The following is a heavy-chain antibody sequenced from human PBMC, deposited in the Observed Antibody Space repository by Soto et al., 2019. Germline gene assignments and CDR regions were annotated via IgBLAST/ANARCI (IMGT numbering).Heavy chain of an antibody. V-gene: IGHV4-39*01. D-gene: IGHD3-22*01. CDR3: ASRLYYDSSGFEGGGMDV. Sequence: SETLSLTCTVSGGSISSSIYYWGWIRQPPGKGLEWIGSIYYSGSTYYNPSLKSRVTISVDTSKNQFSLKLSSVTAADTAVYYCASRLYYDSSGFEGGGMDVWGQGTTVTVSS. CDR2: IYYSGST. CDR1: GGSISSSIYY. J-gene: IGHJ6*02.